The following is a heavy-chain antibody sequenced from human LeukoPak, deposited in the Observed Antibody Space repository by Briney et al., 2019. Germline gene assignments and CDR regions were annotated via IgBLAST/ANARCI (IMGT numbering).Heavy chain of an antibody. Sequence: GRSLRLSCTASGFIFSNSGMHWVRQAPGKGLEWVAVISYDDNYKYYVDSVKGRFTISRDNPKNKLSLQMNSLRPEDSAIYYCARFWDYYSMDVWGQGTTVIVSS. CDR2: ISYDDNYK. CDR3: ARFWDYYSMDV. CDR1: GFIFSNSG. V-gene: IGHV3-30*03. D-gene: IGHD3-16*01. J-gene: IGHJ6*02.